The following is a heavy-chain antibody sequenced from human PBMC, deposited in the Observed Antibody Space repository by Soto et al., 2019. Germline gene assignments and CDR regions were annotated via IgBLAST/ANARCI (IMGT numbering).Heavy chain of an antibody. CDR1: GYTYTEYA. CDR3: TNSSERGY. D-gene: IGHD1-26*01. V-gene: IGHV1-3*01. Sequence: QVQFVQSGAEVKKPGASVKLSCKTSGYTYTEYAIHWVRQAPGQGLEWMGWINVGNGNAKYSQRFEGRVTMSRDTSASTVYMEVGSLASEDTAVYYCTNSSERGYWGQGTLVTVSS. CDR2: INVGNGNA. J-gene: IGHJ4*02.